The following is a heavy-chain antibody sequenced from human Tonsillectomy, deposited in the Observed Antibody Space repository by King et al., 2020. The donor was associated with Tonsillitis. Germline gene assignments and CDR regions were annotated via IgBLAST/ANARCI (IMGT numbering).Heavy chain of an antibody. CDR1: GFTFSTYG. V-gene: IGHV3-30*02. Sequence: VQLVESGGGVVQPGGSLRLSCAVSGFTFSTYGMHWVRQAPGKGLEWVAFIRYDGSNQYYADSVKGRFTISRDNSKNTLYLQMNSLRVEDTAVYYCAKEYYDSSGYYYFLDYWGQGTLVTVSS. D-gene: IGHD3-22*01. CDR3: AKEYYDSSGYYYFLDY. CDR2: IRYDGSNQ. J-gene: IGHJ4*02.